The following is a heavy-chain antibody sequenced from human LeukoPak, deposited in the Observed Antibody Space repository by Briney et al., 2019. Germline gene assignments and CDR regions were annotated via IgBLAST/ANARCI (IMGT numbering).Heavy chain of an antibody. V-gene: IGHV1-69*05. CDR3: ARGATVVTGRFDY. Sequence: GASVKVSSKASGGTFSSYAISWVRQAPGQGLEWMGGIIPIFGTANYAQKFQGRVTITTDESTSTAYMELSSLRSEDTAVYYCARGATVVTGRFDYWGQGTLVTVSS. CDR1: GGTFSSYA. CDR2: IIPIFGTA. J-gene: IGHJ4*02. D-gene: IGHD4-23*01.